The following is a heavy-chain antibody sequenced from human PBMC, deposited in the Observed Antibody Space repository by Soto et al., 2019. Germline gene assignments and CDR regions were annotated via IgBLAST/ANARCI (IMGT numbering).Heavy chain of an antibody. CDR2: IYWDDDK. J-gene: IGHJ4*02. CDR1: GFSLSTSGVG. V-gene: IGHV2-5*02. CDR3: AHRRYDSSGYYGARGYYFDY. Sequence: QITLKESGPTLVKPTQTLTLTCTFSGFSLSTSGVGVGWIRQPPGKALEWLALIYWDDDKRYSPSLKSRLTITKDTSKTQVVLTMTNMDPVDTATYYCAHRRYDSSGYYGARGYYFDYWGQGTLVTVST. D-gene: IGHD3-22*01.